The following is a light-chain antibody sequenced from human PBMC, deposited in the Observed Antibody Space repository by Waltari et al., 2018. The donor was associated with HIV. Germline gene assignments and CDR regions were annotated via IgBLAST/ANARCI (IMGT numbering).Light chain of an antibody. CDR2: QTT. CDR3: QAWDSSTGWV. J-gene: IGLJ3*02. V-gene: IGLV3-1*01. Sequence: SFELTQPPSVSVSPGQTASIACSGDRLGNTYSSWYQQRPGQSPVLVIYQTTKRPSRIPERISGSRSGNTATLTISGTQDVDEADYYCQAWDSSTGWVFGGGTKLTVL. CDR1: RLGNTY.